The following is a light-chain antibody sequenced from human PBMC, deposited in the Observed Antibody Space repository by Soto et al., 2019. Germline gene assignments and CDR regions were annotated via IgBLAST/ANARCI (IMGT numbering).Light chain of an antibody. J-gene: IGLJ2*01. CDR2: EVS. V-gene: IGLV2-8*01. CDR1: SSDVGGYNY. CDR3: SSFAGSNVV. Sequence: QSALTQPPSVSGSPGQSVTISCTGTSSDVGGYNYVSWYQQHPDKAPKLMISEVSKRPSGVPDRFSGSKSGNTASLTVSGLQAEDEADYYCSSFAGSNVVFGGGTKLTVL.